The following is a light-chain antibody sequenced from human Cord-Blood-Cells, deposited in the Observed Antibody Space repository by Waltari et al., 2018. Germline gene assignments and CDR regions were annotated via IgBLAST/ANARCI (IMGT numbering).Light chain of an antibody. CDR1: QSVSSSY. J-gene: IGKJ4*02. CDR2: GAS. Sequence: ILLTQSPGTLSLSPGERPTLPCRASQSVSSSYLAWYQQKPGQAPMLLIYGASSRATGIPGRFSGSGSGTDFTLAISRLEPEDFAVYYWQQDGSSPLTFGGGTEVEIK. CDR3: QQDGSSPLT. V-gene: IGKV3-20*01.